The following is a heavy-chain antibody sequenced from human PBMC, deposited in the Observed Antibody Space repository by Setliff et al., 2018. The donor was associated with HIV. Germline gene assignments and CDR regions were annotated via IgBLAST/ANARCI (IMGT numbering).Heavy chain of an antibody. V-gene: IGHV4-59*01. CDR3: ARAIGIISLYYFDS. CDR1: GGSISSDY. J-gene: IGHJ4*02. Sequence: SETLSLTCTVSGGSISSDYWSWIRQPPGKGMEWIGFIYDSGSTNYNPSPESRVTISVDTSKNQFSLKLSSVTAADTAVYYCARAIGIISLYYFDSWGQGTLVTV. D-gene: IGHD3-10*01. CDR2: IYDSGST.